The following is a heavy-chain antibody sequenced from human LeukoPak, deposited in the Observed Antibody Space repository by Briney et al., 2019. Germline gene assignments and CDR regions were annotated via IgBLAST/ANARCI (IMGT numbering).Heavy chain of an antibody. V-gene: IGHV4-59*01. D-gene: IGHD6-6*01. CDR1: GGSISSYY. CDR2: IYYSGST. CDR3: AREGIAAPQGWFDP. Sequence: SETLSLTCTVSGGSISSYYWSWIRQPPGKGLEWIGYIYYSGSTNYNPSFKSRVTISVDTSKNQFSLKLSSVTAADTAVYYCAREGIAAPQGWFDPWGQGTLVTVSS. J-gene: IGHJ5*02.